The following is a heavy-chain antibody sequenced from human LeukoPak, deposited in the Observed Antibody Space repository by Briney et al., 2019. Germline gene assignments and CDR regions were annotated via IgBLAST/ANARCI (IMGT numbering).Heavy chain of an antibody. J-gene: IGHJ6*02. Sequence: NASETLSLTCTVSGGSISSGGYYWSWIRQHPGKGLEWIGYIYYSGSTYYNPSLKSRVTISVDTSKNQFSLRLSSVTAADTAVYYCAIDYGGDSGGMDVWGQGTTVTVSS. V-gene: IGHV4-31*03. CDR1: GGSISSGGYY. D-gene: IGHD4-23*01. CDR2: IYYSGST. CDR3: AIDYGGDSGGMDV.